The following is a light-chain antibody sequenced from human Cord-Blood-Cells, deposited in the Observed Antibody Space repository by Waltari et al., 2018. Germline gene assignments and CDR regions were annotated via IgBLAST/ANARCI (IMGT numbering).Light chain of an antibody. CDR3: MQALQTPT. CDR2: LGS. Sequence: DIVMTQSPLSLPVTPGEPASFSCRSSQSLLHSNGYNYLDWYLQKPGQSPQLLIYLGSNRASGVPDRFSGSGSGKDFTLKISRVEAEDVGVYYCMQALQTPTFGGGTKVEIK. J-gene: IGKJ4*01. CDR1: QSLLHSNGYNY. V-gene: IGKV2-28*01.